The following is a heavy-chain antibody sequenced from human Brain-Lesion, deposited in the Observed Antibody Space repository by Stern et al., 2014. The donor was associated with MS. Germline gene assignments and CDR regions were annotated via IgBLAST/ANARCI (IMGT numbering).Heavy chain of an antibody. D-gene: IGHD1-14*01. J-gene: IGHJ4*02. CDR2: ISWNSGTI. V-gene: IGHV3-9*01. CDR3: ARDITGSSAYFAY. CDR1: GFTFDDYA. Sequence: QLVESGGDLVQPGRSLRLSCAAFGFTFDDYAMHWVRQAPGKGLEWVAGISWNSGTIGYADSVKGRFTTSRDNAYSSLYLQMNSLRPEDTALYYCARDITGSSAYFAYWGQGTVVTVSS.